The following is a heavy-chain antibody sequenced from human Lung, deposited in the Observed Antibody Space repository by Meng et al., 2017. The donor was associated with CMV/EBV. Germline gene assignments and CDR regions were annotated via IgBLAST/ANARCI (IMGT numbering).Heavy chain of an antibody. Sequence: GGSXRLXXAASGFTFSSYSMNWVRQAPGKGLEWVSSISSSSSYIYYADSVKGRFTISRDNAKNSLYLQMNSLRAEDTAVYYCARAYYYDSSGYYIAPNYYYYGMDVWGQGTXVTVSS. CDR3: ARAYYYDSSGYYIAPNYYYYGMDV. J-gene: IGHJ6*02. CDR1: GFTFSSYS. D-gene: IGHD3-22*01. V-gene: IGHV3-21*01. CDR2: ISSSSSYI.